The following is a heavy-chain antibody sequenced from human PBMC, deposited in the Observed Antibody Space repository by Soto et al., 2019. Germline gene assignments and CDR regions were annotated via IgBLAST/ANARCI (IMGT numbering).Heavy chain of an antibody. CDR1: GYTFTGYY. V-gene: IGHV1-2*04. J-gene: IGHJ5*02. D-gene: IGHD2-2*01. CDR3: ARSRAGYCSSTSCRGAWFDP. CDR2: INPNSGGT. Sequence: QVQLVQSGAEVKKPGASVKVSCKASGYTFTGYYMHWVRQAPGQGLEWMGWINPNSGGTNYAQKFQGWVTMTRDTSISTAYMELSRPRSDDTAVYYCARSRAGYCSSTSCRGAWFDPWGQGTLVTVSS.